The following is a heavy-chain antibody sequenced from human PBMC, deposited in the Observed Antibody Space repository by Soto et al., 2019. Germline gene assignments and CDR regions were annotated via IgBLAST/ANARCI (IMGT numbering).Heavy chain of an antibody. V-gene: IGHV4-31*03. Sequence: QVQLQESGPGLVKPSQTLSLTCTVSGGSISSGGYYWSWIRQHPGKGLEWIGYIYYSGSTYYNPSLKSRVTISVDTSKNQFSLKLSSVTAADTAVYYCARGRTVMTTVTTRWFDPWGQGTLVTVSS. CDR2: IYYSGST. D-gene: IGHD4-17*01. CDR3: ARGRTVMTTVTTRWFDP. J-gene: IGHJ5*02. CDR1: GGSISSGGYY.